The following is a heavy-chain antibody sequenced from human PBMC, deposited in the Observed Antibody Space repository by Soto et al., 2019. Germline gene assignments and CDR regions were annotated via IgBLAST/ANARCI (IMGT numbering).Heavy chain of an antibody. Sequence: PGGSLRLSCAASGFTFSSYGMHWVRQAPGKGLEWVAVIWYDGSNKYYADSVKGRFTISRDNSKNTLYLQMNSLRAEDTAVYYCARGIDDFWSGSLSFDYWGQGTLVTVSS. CDR2: IWYDGSNK. V-gene: IGHV3-33*01. CDR3: ARGIDDFWSGSLSFDY. CDR1: GFTFSSYG. J-gene: IGHJ4*02. D-gene: IGHD3-3*01.